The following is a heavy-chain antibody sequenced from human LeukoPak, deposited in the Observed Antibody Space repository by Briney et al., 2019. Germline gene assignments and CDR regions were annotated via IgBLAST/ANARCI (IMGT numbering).Heavy chain of an antibody. CDR3: AVDLYSSVWYGAFDM. CDR1: GFTFDAYA. Sequence: GGSLRLSCAASGFTFDAYAMHWVRHAPGKGLEWVSGISWNSGTIGYADSVKGRFTISRDNAKNSLYLQMNSLRAEDTALYFCAVDLYSSVWYGAFDMWGQGTMVTVST. CDR2: ISWNSGTI. D-gene: IGHD6-19*01. J-gene: IGHJ3*02. V-gene: IGHV3-9*01.